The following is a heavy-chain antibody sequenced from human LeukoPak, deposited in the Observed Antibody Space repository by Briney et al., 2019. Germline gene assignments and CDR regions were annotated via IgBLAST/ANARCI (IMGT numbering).Heavy chain of an antibody. D-gene: IGHD6-6*01. CDR2: ISSSSSYI. CDR3: ARHASARPNYYYYYYMDV. J-gene: IGHJ6*03. V-gene: IGHV3-21*04. Sequence: PGGSLRLSCAASGFTFSSYSMNWVRQAPGKGLEWVSSISSSSSYIYYADSVKGRFTISRDNAKNSLYLQMNSLRAEDTALYHCARHASARPNYYYYYYMDVWGKGTTVTVSS. CDR1: GFTFSSYS.